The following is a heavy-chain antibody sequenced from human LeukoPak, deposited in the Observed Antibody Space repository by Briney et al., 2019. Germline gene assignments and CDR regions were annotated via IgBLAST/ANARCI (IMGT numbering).Heavy chain of an antibody. J-gene: IGHJ4*02. CDR1: GFTFNNYW. V-gene: IGHV3-74*01. CDR2: INTDGSST. CDR3: AKDEVVAATWFDY. Sequence: GGSLRLSCVGSGFTFNNYWMNWVRQVPGKGQVWVARINTDGSSTHYADSVKGRFTISRDNAKNTLYLQMNSLRAEDTAVYYCAKDEVVAATWFDYWGQGTLVTVSS. D-gene: IGHD2-15*01.